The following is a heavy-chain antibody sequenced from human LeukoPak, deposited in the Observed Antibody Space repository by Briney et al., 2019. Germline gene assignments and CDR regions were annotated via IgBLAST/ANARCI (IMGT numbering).Heavy chain of an antibody. J-gene: IGHJ4*02. V-gene: IGHV3-66*02. CDR3: ARGVAYAGGY. D-gene: IGHD2-15*01. CDR2: SYAGGTT. Sequence: PGGSLRLSCAASGFTVSSNYMSGVRQAPGKGLEGVSISYAGGTTLYAASVTGRFTISRDISKNTLYLQMTRLRAADPAVYSCARGVAYAGGYWGQGTLVTVSS. CDR1: GFTVSSNY.